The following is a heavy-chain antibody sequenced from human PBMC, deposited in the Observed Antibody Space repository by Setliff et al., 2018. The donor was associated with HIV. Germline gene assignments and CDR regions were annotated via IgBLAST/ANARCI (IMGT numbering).Heavy chain of an antibody. V-gene: IGHV4-31*08. D-gene: IGHD2-21*02. CDR1: GGSINSGGYY. CDR2: IYYIGGA. J-gene: IGHJ5*02. Sequence: SLTCTVSGGSINSGGYYWTWVRQHPGKGLQWIGYIYYIGGAYYNPSLKSRVTISVDTSKNQFSLKLSSVTAADTAVYYCAGSIVVVTAAPLTWGQGTLVTVSS. CDR3: AGSIVVVTAAPLT.